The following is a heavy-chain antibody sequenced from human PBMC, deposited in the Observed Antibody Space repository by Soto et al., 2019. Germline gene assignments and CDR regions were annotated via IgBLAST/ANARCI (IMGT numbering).Heavy chain of an antibody. D-gene: IGHD1-20*01. CDR1: GFTFSSYW. V-gene: IGHV3-74*01. J-gene: IGHJ6*04. CDR3: ARGYNWNRRYYCGMDF. CDR2: INSDGSGT. Sequence: GGSLRLSCAASGFTFSSYWMHWVRQAPGKGLVWVSRINSDGSGTTYADSVKGRFTISRDNAQNTLYLQVNSLRAEDAAVYYCARGYNWNRRYYCGMDFRGKGTTVTGSS.